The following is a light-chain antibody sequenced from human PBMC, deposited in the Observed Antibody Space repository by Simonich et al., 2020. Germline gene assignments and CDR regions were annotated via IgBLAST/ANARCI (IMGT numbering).Light chain of an antibody. V-gene: IGLV6-57*03. CDR3: QSYDSSNQV. CDR2: EDN. J-gene: IGLJ3*02. CDR1: SGSIASHY. Sequence: NFMLTQPHSGSESPGKTVTISCTPSSGSIASHYVQWYQQRPGSAPTTLSQEDNQRPPEVPDRFSGSTDSSSNSAALTSSGLKTEDEADYYCQSYDSSNQVFGGGTKLTVL.